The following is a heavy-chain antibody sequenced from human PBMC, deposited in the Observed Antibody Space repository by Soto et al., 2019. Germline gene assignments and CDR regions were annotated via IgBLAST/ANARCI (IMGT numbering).Heavy chain of an antibody. CDR1: GGSISSYY. CDR2: IYYSGST. D-gene: IGHD3-10*01. Sequence: SETLSLTCTVSGGSISSYYWSWIRQPPGKGLEGIGYIYYSGSTNYNPSLKSRVTISVDTSKNQFSLKLSSVTAADTAVYYCARVITMVRGGYYYYMDVWGKGTTVTVSS. CDR3: ARVITMVRGGYYYYMDV. V-gene: IGHV4-59*01. J-gene: IGHJ6*03.